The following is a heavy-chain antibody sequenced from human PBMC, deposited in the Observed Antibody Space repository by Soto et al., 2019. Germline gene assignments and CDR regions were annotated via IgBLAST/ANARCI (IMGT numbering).Heavy chain of an antibody. Sequence: EVQLVESGGGLVQPGRSLRLSCAASGFTFDDYAMHWVRQVPGKGLEWVSGITWDSNIAGYADSVKGRFTISRDNAKNSLYLQMNTLRAEDTALYYCAKDGLIAVDVSQPSAYFDSWGQGTLVTVSS. J-gene: IGHJ4*02. CDR1: GFTFDDYA. CDR2: ITWDSNIA. V-gene: IGHV3-9*01. D-gene: IGHD6-19*01. CDR3: AKDGLIAVDVSQPSAYFDS.